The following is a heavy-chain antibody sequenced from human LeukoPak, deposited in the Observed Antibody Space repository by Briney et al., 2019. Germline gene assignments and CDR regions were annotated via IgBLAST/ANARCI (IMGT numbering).Heavy chain of an antibody. D-gene: IGHD3-22*01. Sequence: GGSLRLSWAAPGXSFDDYAVHWVRQAPGKGLEWVLLISGDGGSTFYADSVKGRFTISRDNSKNSLYLQMSSLRSEDTALYYCARESDSSGWYDSWGQGTLVTVSS. J-gene: IGHJ5*01. V-gene: IGHV3-43*02. CDR2: ISGDGGST. CDR3: ARESDSSGWYDS. CDR1: GXSFDDYA.